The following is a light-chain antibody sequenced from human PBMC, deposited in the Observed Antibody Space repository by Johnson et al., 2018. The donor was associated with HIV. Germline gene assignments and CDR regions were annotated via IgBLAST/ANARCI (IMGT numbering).Light chain of an antibody. J-gene: IGLJ1*01. Sequence: QSVLTQPLSVSAAPGQKVTISCSGSSSNIGNNYVSWYQQLPGTAPNVLIYENNKRPSGIPDRFSGSKSGTSATLGITALQTGDEADYYCGTWDNSLNGYVFGTGTKVTVL. CDR3: GTWDNSLNGYV. CDR2: ENN. CDR1: SSNIGNNY. V-gene: IGLV1-51*02.